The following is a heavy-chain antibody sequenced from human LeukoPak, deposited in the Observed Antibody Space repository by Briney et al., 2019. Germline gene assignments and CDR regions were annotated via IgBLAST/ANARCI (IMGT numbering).Heavy chain of an antibody. V-gene: IGHV3-9*01. Sequence: GGSLRLSCVASGFTFDDYAMHWVRQAPGKGLEWVSGISWNGDNVAYADSVKGRFTISRDNAKKFLYLQINSLRAEETALYYCAKGPKRRGFGLELSGIYYYGMDVWGQGTTVTVSS. J-gene: IGHJ6*02. CDR2: ISWNGDNV. CDR3: AKGPKRRGFGLELSGIYYYGMDV. CDR1: GFTFDDYA. D-gene: IGHD3/OR15-3a*01.